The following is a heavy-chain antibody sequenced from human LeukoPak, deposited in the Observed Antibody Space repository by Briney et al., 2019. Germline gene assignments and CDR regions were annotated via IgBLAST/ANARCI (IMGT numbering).Heavy chain of an antibody. J-gene: IGHJ4*02. Sequence: GGSLRLSCAASGFTFSSYAMSWVRQAPGKGLEWVSAISGSGGSTYYADSVKGRFTISRDNSKNTLYLQMNSLRAEDTAVYYCAKDRGGGMATIGTLDYWGQGTLVTVSS. V-gene: IGHV3-23*01. D-gene: IGHD5-24*01. CDR2: ISGSGGST. CDR3: AKDRGGGMATIGTLDY. CDR1: GFTFSSYA.